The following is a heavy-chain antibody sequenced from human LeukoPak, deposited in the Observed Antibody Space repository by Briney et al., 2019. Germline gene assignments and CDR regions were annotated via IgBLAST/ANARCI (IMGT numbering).Heavy chain of an antibody. J-gene: IGHJ6*04. CDR2: ISGSGGST. CDR3: AKWGTSSWSYYYYGMDV. D-gene: IGHD6-13*01. CDR1: GFTFSSYA. Sequence: PGGSLRLSCAASGFTFSSYATSWLRQAPGKGLECVSAISGSGGSTYYADSVKGRFTISRDNSKNTLYLQMNSLRAEDTGVYYCAKWGTSSWSYYYYGMDVWGKGTTVTVSS. V-gene: IGHV3-23*01.